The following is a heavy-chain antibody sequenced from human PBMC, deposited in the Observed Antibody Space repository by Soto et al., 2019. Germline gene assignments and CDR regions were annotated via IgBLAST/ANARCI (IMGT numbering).Heavy chain of an antibody. V-gene: IGHV1-69*01. CDR2: IIPIFGTA. J-gene: IGHJ4*02. D-gene: IGHD3-10*01. CDR3: ARLRAYYGSGSYDY. CDR1: GGTFSSYA. Sequence: QVQLVQSGAEVKKPGSSVKVSCKASGGTFSSYAISWVRQAPGQGLEWMGGIIPIFGTANYAQKFQGRVTITADDSTRTVYMELRSRRAEDTAVYYGARLRAYYGSGSYDYWGQGTVVTVSS.